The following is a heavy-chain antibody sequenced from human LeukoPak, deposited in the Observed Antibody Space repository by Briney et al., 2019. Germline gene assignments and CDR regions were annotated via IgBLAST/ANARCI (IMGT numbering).Heavy chain of an antibody. CDR1: GFTFSSYS. CDR2: ISSSGGTI. D-gene: IGHD3-9*01. Sequence: GGSLRLSCVASGFTFSSYSINWVRQAPGKGLEWVSYISSSGGTIYYADSVKGRFTISRDSAKNSLYLQMNNLRAEDTAVYYCAREVGYDILTGYDYYYGMDVWGQGTTVTVSS. J-gene: IGHJ6*02. V-gene: IGHV3-48*04. CDR3: AREVGYDILTGYDYYYGMDV.